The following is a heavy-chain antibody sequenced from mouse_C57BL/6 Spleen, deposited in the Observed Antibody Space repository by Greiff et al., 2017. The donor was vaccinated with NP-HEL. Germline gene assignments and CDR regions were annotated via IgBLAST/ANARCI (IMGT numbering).Heavy chain of an antibody. V-gene: IGHV1-50*01. J-gene: IGHJ2*01. CDR2: IDPSDSYT. CDR3: ARRSYGSTFDY. CDR1: GYTFTSYW. Sequence: QVQLQQPGAELVKPGASVKLSCKASGYTFTSYWMQWVKQRPGQGLEWIGEIDPSDSYTNYNQKFKGKATLTVDTSSRTAYMQLSSLTSEDSAVYYCARRSYGSTFDYWGQGTTLTVSS. D-gene: IGHD1-1*01.